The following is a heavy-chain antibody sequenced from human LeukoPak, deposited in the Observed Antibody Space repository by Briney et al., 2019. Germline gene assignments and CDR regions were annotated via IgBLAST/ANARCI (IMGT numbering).Heavy chain of an antibody. CDR2: ISYDGSNK. Sequence: GGSLRLSCAASGFTFSSYGMHWVRQAPGKGLEWVAVISYDGSNKYYADSVKGRFTISRDNSKNTLYLQMNSLRAEDTAVYYCAKGPNYDILTGYYYYFDYWGQGTLVTVSS. CDR3: AKGPNYDILTGYYYYFDY. J-gene: IGHJ4*02. D-gene: IGHD3-9*01. V-gene: IGHV3-30*18. CDR1: GFTFSSYG.